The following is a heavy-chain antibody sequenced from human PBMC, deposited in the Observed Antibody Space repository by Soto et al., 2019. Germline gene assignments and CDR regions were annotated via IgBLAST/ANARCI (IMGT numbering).Heavy chain of an antibody. CDR1: GGSISSSSYY. CDR2: IYYSGST. J-gene: IGHJ6*02. D-gene: IGHD6-19*01. V-gene: IGHV4-39*01. Sequence: QLQLQESGPGLVKPSETLSLTCTVSGGSISSSSYYWGWIRQPPGKGLEWIGSIYYSGSTYYNPSLKSRVTISVDTSKNQFSLKLSSVTAADTAVYYCARVCDSGCYYYYYGMDVWGQGTTVTVSS. CDR3: ARVCDSGCYYYYYGMDV.